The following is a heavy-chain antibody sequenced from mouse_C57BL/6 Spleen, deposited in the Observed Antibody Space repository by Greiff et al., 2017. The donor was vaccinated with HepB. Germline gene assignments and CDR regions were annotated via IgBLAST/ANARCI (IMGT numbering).Heavy chain of an antibody. Sequence: EVKLKESGPELVKPGASVKISCKASGYSFTGYYMNWVKQSPEKSLEWIGEINPSTGGTTYNQKFKAKATLTVDKSSSTAYMQLKSLTSEDSAVYYCARYGSSYEWYFDVWGTGTTVTVSS. D-gene: IGHD1-1*01. CDR1: GYSFTGYY. J-gene: IGHJ1*03. CDR2: INPSTGGT. V-gene: IGHV1-42*01. CDR3: ARYGSSYEWYFDV.